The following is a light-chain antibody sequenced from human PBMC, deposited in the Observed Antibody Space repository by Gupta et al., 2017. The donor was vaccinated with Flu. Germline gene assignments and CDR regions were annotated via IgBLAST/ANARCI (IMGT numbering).Light chain of an antibody. J-gene: IGLJ3*02. V-gene: IGLV7-43*01. Sequence: QTVVTQEPSLTVSPGGPGTLTCGSPTGPVTSGSYPNWFQQKPGQTPRSLIYNTNYKTSWTPARFSGSLLGDKAALTLSGVQPEDEADYYCLLYFRGAQGVFGGGTKLTVL. CDR1: TGPVTSGSY. CDR2: NTN. CDR3: LLYFRGAQGV.